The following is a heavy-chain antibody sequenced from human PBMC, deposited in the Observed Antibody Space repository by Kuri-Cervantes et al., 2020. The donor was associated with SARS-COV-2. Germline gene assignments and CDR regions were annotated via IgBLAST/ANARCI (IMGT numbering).Heavy chain of an antibody. CDR1: GFTFSSYA. CDR2: ISYDGSNK. Sequence: GESLKISCAASGFTFSSYAMHWVRQAPGKGLEWVAVISYDGSNKYYADSVKGRFTISRDNSKNTLYLQMNSLRAEDTAVYYRARELAVLSVPAAIFEGGPDWFDPWGQGTLVTVSS. J-gene: IGHJ5*02. CDR3: ARELAVLSVPAAIFEGGPDWFDP. V-gene: IGHV3-30-3*01. D-gene: IGHD2-2*02.